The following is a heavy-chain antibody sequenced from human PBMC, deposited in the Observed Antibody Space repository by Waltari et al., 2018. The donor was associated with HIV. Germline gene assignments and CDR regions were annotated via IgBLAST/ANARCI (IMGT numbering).Heavy chain of an antibody. J-gene: IGHJ4*02. CDR2: IYWDDDK. CDR1: GFSLSTNGVA. V-gene: IGHV2-5*02. D-gene: IGHD6-13*01. CDR3: AHSLRHYSSRWTFDY. Sequence: QITLKESGPTLVKPTQTLTLTCTFSGFSLSTNGVAVAWIRQSPGKALEWLALIYWDDDKRYSPSLKSRLTITKDTPKNQVVLTMTNMDPVETATYYCAHSLRHYSSRWTFDYWGQGTRVTVSS.